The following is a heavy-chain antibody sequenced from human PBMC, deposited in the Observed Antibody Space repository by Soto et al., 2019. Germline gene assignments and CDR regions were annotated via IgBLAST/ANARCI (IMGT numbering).Heavy chain of an antibody. J-gene: IGHJ4*02. Sequence: SETLSLTCTVTGDSINNRSYYWGWIRQPPGKGLEWIGSIYYSGSTYNNPSLKSRVSMSVDTSKNQFSLKLRSVTAADTALYYCERQRNSAATQASFDSWGQGSLVTVSS. D-gene: IGHD3-10*01. CDR1: GDSINNRSYY. V-gene: IGHV4-39*01. CDR3: ERQRNSAATQASFDS. CDR2: IYYSGST.